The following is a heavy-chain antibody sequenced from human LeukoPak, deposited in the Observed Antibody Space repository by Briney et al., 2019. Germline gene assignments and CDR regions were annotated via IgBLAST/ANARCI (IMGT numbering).Heavy chain of an antibody. CDR1: GFTFSSYS. CDR3: ARDRGGYNFRFDY. CDR2: ISSSSSYI. Sequence: PGGSLRLSCAASGFTFSSYSMNWVRQAPGKGLEWVSSISSSSSYIYYADSVKGRFTISRDNAKNSLYLQMNSLRAEDTAVYYCARDRGGYNFRFDYWGQGTLVTVSS. V-gene: IGHV3-21*01. D-gene: IGHD5-24*01. J-gene: IGHJ4*02.